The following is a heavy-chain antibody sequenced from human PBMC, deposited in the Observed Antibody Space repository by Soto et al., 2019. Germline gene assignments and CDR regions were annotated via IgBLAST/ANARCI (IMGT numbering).Heavy chain of an antibody. CDR3: ARDGRRVGDLDFDF. V-gene: IGHV1-18*04. CDR1: GYTFSTYG. Sequence: QAKLVQSGTEVRKPGASVKVSCKSSGYTFSTYGISWVRQAPGQGLEWMGRISTYNGETTYAQRFQGRVILTTDTSTSTIYMGMTSLRSDDTAVYYCARDGRRVGDLDFDFWGQGTLLTVSS. D-gene: IGHD2-21*01. CDR2: ISTYNGET. J-gene: IGHJ4*02.